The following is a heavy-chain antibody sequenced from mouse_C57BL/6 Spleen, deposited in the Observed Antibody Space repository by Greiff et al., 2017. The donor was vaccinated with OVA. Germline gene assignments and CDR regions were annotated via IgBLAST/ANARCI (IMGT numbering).Heavy chain of an antibody. Sequence: QVQLQQSGAELVKPGASVKISCKASGYAFSSYWMNWVKQRPGKGLEWIGQIYPGDGDTNYNGKFKGKATLTADKSSSTAYRQLSSLTSEDSAVYFCARSIGSSSWFAYWGQGTLVTVSA. CDR2: IYPGDGDT. J-gene: IGHJ3*01. V-gene: IGHV1-80*01. D-gene: IGHD1-1*01. CDR3: ARSIGSSSWFAY. CDR1: GYAFSSYW.